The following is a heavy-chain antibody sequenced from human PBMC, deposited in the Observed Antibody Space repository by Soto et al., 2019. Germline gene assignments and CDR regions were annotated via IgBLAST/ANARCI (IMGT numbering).Heavy chain of an antibody. CDR2: VDQNGNDK. Sequence: GGSLRLSCAASGFTFSSYWMSWVRQAPGKGLEWVGNVDQNGNDKYYVDSVKGRFTISRDNAKNSLHLQMNSLRADDTAIYYCATSAAAAGNDWGQGILVTVSS. V-gene: IGHV3-7*01. CDR3: ATSAAAAGND. D-gene: IGHD6-13*01. CDR1: GFTFSSYW. J-gene: IGHJ4*02.